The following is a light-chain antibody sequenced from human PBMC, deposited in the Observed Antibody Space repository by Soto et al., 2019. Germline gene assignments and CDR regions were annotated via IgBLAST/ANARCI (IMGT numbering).Light chain of an antibody. V-gene: IGLV1-36*01. CDR3: AAWDDSLNGWV. J-gene: IGLJ3*02. Sequence: QSVLTQPPSVSEAPRQRVTISCSGSSSNIGNNAVNWYQQLPRKAPKLLIYYNDLLPSGVSDRFSGSKSGTSASLAISGLQSEYEADYYCAAWDDSLNGWVFGGGTKLTV. CDR1: SSNIGNNA. CDR2: YND.